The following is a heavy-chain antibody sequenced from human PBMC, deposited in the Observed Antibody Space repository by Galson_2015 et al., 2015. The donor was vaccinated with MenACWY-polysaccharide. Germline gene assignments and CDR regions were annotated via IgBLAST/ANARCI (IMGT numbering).Heavy chain of an antibody. CDR2: IQYDGSKI. CDR3: AREGSRILFHAFDT. J-gene: IGHJ3*02. V-gene: IGHV3-33*01. CDR1: GSRFSNSG. D-gene: IGHD2-15*01. Sequence: SLRLSCAASGSRFSNSGMHWGRQAPGKGLEWVAVIQYDGSKIVYADSVKGRFTISRDNSKNTVFLEMNTLGAEDTAVYYCAREGSRILFHAFDTCGQGTMVTVSS.